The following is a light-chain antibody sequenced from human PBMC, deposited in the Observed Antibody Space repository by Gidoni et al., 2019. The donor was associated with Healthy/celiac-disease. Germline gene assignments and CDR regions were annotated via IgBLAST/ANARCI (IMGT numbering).Light chain of an antibody. CDR3: QQLNSYF. CDR2: AAS. J-gene: IGKJ4*01. Sequence: DIQLTQSPSFLSASVGDRVTITCRASQGISSYLAWYQQTPGKAPKPLIYAASTLQSGVPSRFSGSGSGTEFTLTISSLQPEDFATYYCQQLNSYFFGGGTKVEIK. CDR1: QGISSY. V-gene: IGKV1-9*01.